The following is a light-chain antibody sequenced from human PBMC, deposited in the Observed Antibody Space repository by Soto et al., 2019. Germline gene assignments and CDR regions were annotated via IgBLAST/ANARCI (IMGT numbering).Light chain of an antibody. CDR1: QSISSY. CDR2: AAS. V-gene: IGKV1-39*01. J-gene: IGKJ2*01. CDR3: QQSYSTLLYT. Sequence: DIQMTQSPSSLSASVGDRVTITCRASQSISSYLNWYQQKPGKAPKLLIYAASSLQSGVPSRFSCIGSWTDFTLTISSLPPEDFATYYCQQSYSTLLYTFGQGTKREIK.